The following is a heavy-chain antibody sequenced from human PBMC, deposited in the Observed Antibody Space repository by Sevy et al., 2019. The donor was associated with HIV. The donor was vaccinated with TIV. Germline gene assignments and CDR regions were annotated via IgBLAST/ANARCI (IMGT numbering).Heavy chain of an antibody. Sequence: GGSLRLSCAASGFTFSTYAIHWVRQAPGKGLEWVALISYDGSKIFYIDSVKGRFTVSRDNSRNTLYLQMNSLRPEDTAVYYCAVWPGRPTGHDLKIDSWGQGTLVTVSS. CDR1: GFTFSTYA. V-gene: IGHV3-30*04. D-gene: IGHD3-9*01. CDR2: ISYDGSKI. CDR3: AVWPGRPTGHDLKIDS. J-gene: IGHJ5*01.